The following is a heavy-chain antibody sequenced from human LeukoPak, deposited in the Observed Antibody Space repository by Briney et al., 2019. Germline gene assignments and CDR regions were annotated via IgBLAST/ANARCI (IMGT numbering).Heavy chain of an antibody. CDR1: GGSFSGYY. Sequence: SETLSLTCAVYGGSFSGYYWSWIRQPPGKGLEWIGEINHSGSTNYNPSLKSRVTISVDTSKNQFSLKLSSVTAADTAVYYCARVRVGATWDLKGVYYFDYWGQGTLVTVSS. CDR3: ARVRVGATWDLKGVYYFDY. J-gene: IGHJ4*02. CDR2: INHSGST. V-gene: IGHV4-34*01. D-gene: IGHD1-26*01.